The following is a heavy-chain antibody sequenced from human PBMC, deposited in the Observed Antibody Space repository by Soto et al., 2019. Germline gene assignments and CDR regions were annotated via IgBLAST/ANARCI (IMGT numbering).Heavy chain of an antibody. V-gene: IGHV1-8*01. CDR1: GYTFTSYD. CDR3: ARVLRLNGKIAAALTY. CDR2: MNPNSGNT. D-gene: IGHD6-13*01. J-gene: IGHJ4*02. Sequence: QVQLVQSGAEVKKPGASVKVSCKASGYTFTSYDINWVRQATGQGLEWMGWMNPNSGNTGYAQKFQGRVTMTRNTSISTAYMELSSLRSEDTAVYYCARVLRLNGKIAAALTYWGQGTLVTVSS.